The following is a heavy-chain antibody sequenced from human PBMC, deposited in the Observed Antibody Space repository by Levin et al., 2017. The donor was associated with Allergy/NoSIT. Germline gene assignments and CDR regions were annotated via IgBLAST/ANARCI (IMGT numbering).Heavy chain of an antibody. Sequence: SLKISCAASGFTFDDYAMHWVRQAPGKGLEWVSGISWNSGSIGYADSVKGRFTISRDNAKNSLYLQMNSLRAEDTALYYCAKDSKWELQVFDYWGQGTLVTVSS. V-gene: IGHV3-9*01. CDR2: ISWNSGSI. J-gene: IGHJ4*02. CDR3: AKDSKWELQVFDY. D-gene: IGHD1-26*01. CDR1: GFTFDDYA.